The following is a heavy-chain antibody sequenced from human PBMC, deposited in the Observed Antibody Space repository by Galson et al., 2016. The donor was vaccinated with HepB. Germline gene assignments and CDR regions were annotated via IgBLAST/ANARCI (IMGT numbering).Heavy chain of an antibody. Sequence: ETLSLTCSVSGGSITGYRWSWIRQPPGKGLEWIGYIYGSGNTNYNPSLKSRVTLSLDTSKNQFSLKLSSVTAADTAVYYCARSGTYYIFDFWGQGTLVTASS. CDR1: GGSITGYR. V-gene: IGHV4-59*01. CDR3: ARSGTYYIFDF. D-gene: IGHD3-22*01. CDR2: IYGSGNT. J-gene: IGHJ4*02.